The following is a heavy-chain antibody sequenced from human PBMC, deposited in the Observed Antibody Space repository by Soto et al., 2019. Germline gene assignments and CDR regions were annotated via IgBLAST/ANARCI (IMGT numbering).Heavy chain of an antibody. CDR1: GYTFTSYY. CDR3: ARDGPVVTAPPYDFAI. J-gene: IGHJ3*02. V-gene: IGHV1-46*01. CDR2: INPSGGST. D-gene: IGHD2-21*02. Sequence: ASVKVSCKASGYTFTSYYMHWVRQAPGQGLEWMGIINPSGGSTSYAQKFQGRVTMTRDTSTSTVYMEISSLRSEDTAVYYCARDGPVVTAPPYDFAIWGQGTMVNVSS.